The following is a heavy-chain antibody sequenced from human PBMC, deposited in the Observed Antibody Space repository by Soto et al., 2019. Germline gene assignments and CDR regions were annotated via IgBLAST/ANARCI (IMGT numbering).Heavy chain of an antibody. J-gene: IGHJ6*02. CDR3: AGGYSGYDYSYYYYGMDV. V-gene: IGHV3-23*01. CDR1: GFTFSSYA. Sequence: EVQLLESGGGLVQPGGSLRLSCAASGFTFSSYAMSWVRQAPGKGLEWVSALSGSGGSTYYADSVKGRFTISRDTSKNPLYLQMNSLRAEDTAVYYCAGGYSGYDYSYYYYGMDVWGQGTTVTVSS. CDR2: LSGSGGST. D-gene: IGHD5-12*01.